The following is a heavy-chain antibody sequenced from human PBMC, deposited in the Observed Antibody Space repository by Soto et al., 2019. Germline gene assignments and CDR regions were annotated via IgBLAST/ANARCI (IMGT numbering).Heavy chain of an antibody. J-gene: IGHJ3*02. Sequence: SGPTLGNPTQPLTLTCTFSGFSLSTSGMCVSWIRQPPGKALEWLARIDWDDDKYYSTSLKTRLNISKDTSKNQVVLTMTNMDPLDTATYYCARAQPYDAFDIWGQGTMVTVSS. V-gene: IGHV2-70*11. CDR1: GFSLSTSGMC. CDR3: ARAQPYDAFDI. CDR2: IDWDDDK.